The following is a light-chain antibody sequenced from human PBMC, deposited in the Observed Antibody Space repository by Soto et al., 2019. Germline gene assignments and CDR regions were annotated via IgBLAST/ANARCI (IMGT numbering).Light chain of an antibody. Sequence: QSALTQPRSVSGSPGQSVTISCTGTSSDVGGYNSVSWYQQRPGKAPKLMIYVVTKRPSGVPARFSGSKSGNTASLTISGLQAEDEADYYCCSYAGTSTYVFGTGTKVTVL. CDR1: SSDVGGYNS. V-gene: IGLV2-11*01. CDR2: VVT. J-gene: IGLJ1*01. CDR3: CSYAGTSTYV.